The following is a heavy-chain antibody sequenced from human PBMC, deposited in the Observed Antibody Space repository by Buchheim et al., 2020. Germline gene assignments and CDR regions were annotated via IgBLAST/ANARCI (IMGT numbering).Heavy chain of an antibody. Sequence: QAQLVESGGGVVQPGGSLRLSCAVSGLAFDSSSMNWVRQPPGKGLDWVAFIFDDGTYTYYADSVKGRFTISRDNSKNTVYVELNSVRPEDTAVYYCARQRGEHFDYWGQGTL. CDR2: IFDDGTYT. CDR3: ARQRGEHFDY. CDR1: GLAFDSSS. V-gene: IGHV3-30-3*01. D-gene: IGHD2-21*01. J-gene: IGHJ4*02.